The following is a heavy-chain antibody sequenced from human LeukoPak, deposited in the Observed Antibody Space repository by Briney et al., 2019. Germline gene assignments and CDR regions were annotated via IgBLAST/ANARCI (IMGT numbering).Heavy chain of an antibody. CDR2: IYSGGNT. CDR1: GGSISSYY. V-gene: IGHV4-4*07. J-gene: IGHJ5*02. CDR3: ARGSVITFGGVTQTGGNWFDP. Sequence: PSETLPLTCTVSGGSISSYYWSWIRQPAGKGLEWIGRIYSGGNTNYNPSLKSRVTMSVDTSKKQFSLKLSSVAAADTAVYYCARGSVITFGGVTQTGGNWFDPWGQGTLVTVSS. D-gene: IGHD3-16*01.